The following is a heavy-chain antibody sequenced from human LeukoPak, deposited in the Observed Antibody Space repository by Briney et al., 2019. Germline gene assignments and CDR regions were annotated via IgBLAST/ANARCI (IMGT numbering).Heavy chain of an antibody. Sequence: GGSLRLSCAASGFTFSSYWMHWVRQAPGKGLVWVSAISGSGGSTYYADSVKGRFTISRDNSKNTLYLQMNSLRAEDTAVYYCAKRRGLELTYYYYMDVWGKGTTVTVSS. J-gene: IGHJ6*03. D-gene: IGHD1-7*01. CDR3: AKRRGLELTYYYYMDV. V-gene: IGHV3-23*01. CDR2: ISGSGGST. CDR1: GFTFSSYW.